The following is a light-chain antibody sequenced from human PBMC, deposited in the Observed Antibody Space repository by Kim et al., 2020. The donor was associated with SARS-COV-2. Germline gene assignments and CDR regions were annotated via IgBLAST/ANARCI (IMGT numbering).Light chain of an antibody. J-gene: IGKJ3*01. CDR2: KVS. V-gene: IGKV2-30*01. CDR3: MRGTHWPFT. CDR1: KRLVYSDGNIY. Sequence: PASLPCRSSKRLVYSDGNIYLNWFHQRPGQSPRRLIYKVSNRDSGVPDRFSGSGSGTDFTLQISRVEAEDVGVYYCMRGTHWPFTFGPGTTVDIK.